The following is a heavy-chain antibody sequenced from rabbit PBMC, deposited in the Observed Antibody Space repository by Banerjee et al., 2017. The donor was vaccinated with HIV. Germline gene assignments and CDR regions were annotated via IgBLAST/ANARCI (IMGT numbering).Heavy chain of an antibody. CDR2: IDAGSSGVT. J-gene: IGHJ3*01. Sequence: QEQLVESGGGLVQPEGSLTLTCKASGFDFSSNAMCWVRQAPGKGLEWIACIDAGSSGVTYYASWAKGRFTISKTSSTTVTLQMTSLTAADAATYFCARSPPTYWFTRLDLWGPGTLVTVS. D-gene: IGHD1-1*01. CDR1: GFDFSSNA. CDR3: ARSPPTYWFTRLDL. V-gene: IGHV1S45*01.